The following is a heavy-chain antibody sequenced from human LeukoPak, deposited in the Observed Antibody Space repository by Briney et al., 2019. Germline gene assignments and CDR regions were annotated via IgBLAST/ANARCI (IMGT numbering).Heavy chain of an antibody. Sequence: GGSLRLSCAASGFTFSSYAMHWVRQAPGKGLEWVAVISDDGSNKYFADSVKGRFTISRDNSKNTLYLQMNSLRAEDTPVYYCAKVNVGYCSVGSCYGNWFDPWGQGTLVTVSS. V-gene: IGHV3-30*04. CDR1: GFTFSSYA. J-gene: IGHJ5*02. D-gene: IGHD2-15*01. CDR3: AKVNVGYCSVGSCYGNWFDP. CDR2: ISDDGSNK.